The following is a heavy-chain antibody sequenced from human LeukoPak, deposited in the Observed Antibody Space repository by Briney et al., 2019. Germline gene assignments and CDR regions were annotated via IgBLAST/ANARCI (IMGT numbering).Heavy chain of an antibody. CDR2: ISYDGSNK. Sequence: GGSLRLSCSASGFTFSSYAMYWVRQAPGKGLEWVAVISYDGSNKYYADSVKGRFTISRDNSKNTLYLQMNSLRAEDTAVYYCASIAVANPVGMIWVQGTLVTVSS. CDR3: ASIAVANPVGMI. V-gene: IGHV3-30-3*01. J-gene: IGHJ4*02. CDR1: GFTFSSYA. D-gene: IGHD6-19*01.